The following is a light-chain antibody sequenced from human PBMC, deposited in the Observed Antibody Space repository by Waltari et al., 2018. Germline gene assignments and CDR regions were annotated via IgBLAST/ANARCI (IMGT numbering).Light chain of an antibody. CDR1: QSVRSNY. J-gene: IGKJ4*01. Sequence: DIVFTQSPATLSLSSGERATLSCGASQSVRSNYLAWYQQKPGLAPRLLIYDASSRATGIPDRFSGSGSGTDFTLTISRLEPEDFAVYYCQQFGTSPLTFGGGTKVEIK. CDR2: DAS. V-gene: IGKV3D-20*01. CDR3: QQFGTSPLT.